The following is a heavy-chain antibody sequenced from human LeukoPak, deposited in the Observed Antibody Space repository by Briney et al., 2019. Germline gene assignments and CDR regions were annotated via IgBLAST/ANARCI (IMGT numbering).Heavy chain of an antibody. Sequence: GGSLRLSCAASGFTVSNNYVGWVRQAPGKGLEWVSLIYSGGGTYYADAVKGRFTISRDGSKNMLYLQMDSLRGEDTAIYYCARDPPAVAANTYGWGQGTLVTVSS. D-gene: IGHD6-6*01. J-gene: IGHJ4*02. CDR3: ARDPPAVAANTYG. CDR1: GFTVSNNY. CDR2: IYSGGGT. V-gene: IGHV3-66*01.